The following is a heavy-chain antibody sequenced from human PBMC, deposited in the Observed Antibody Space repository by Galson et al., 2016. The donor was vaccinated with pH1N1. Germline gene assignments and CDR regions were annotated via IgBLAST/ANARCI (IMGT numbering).Heavy chain of an antibody. CDR1: GFSFESFG. V-gene: IGHV3-9*01. Sequence: SLRLSCAASGFSFESFGFHWVRQAPGKGLEVVSGIAWPGNSVGQSHSVKSRSTGSRDNAKKPMFLKITSLRPDDTATYFCAKKKPSYGYYYHGMDVWGQGTTVIVSS. CDR3: AKKKPSYGYYYHGMDV. J-gene: IGHJ6*02. D-gene: IGHD2/OR15-2a*01. CDR2: IAWPGNSV.